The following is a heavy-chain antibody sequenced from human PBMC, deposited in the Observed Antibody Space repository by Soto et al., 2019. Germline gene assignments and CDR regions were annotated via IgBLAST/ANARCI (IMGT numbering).Heavy chain of an antibody. V-gene: IGHV4-59*01. CDR1: GGSISSYY. CDR2: IYYSGST. CDR3: ARGPLLRFLEWSNWFDP. J-gene: IGHJ5*02. Sequence: SATLSLTCTVSGGSISSYYGSWIRPPPGKGLEWIGYIYYSGSTNYNPSLKSRVTISVDTSKNQFSLKLSSVTAADTAVYYCARGPLLRFLEWSNWFDPWGQGTLVTVPQ. D-gene: IGHD3-3*01.